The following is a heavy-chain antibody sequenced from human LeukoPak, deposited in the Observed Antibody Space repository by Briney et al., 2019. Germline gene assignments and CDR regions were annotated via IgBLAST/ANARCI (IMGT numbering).Heavy chain of an antibody. CDR1: GFTFSSYT. CDR3: AKDGGLWVSAHWGDS. Sequence: GGSLRLSCTASGFTFSSYTMTWVRQAPGKGLKWVSTITTGDGNTYYADSVKGRFTVSRDDSKNTLYLQMNSLRAENTAVYYCAKDGGLWVSAHWGDSWGRGTLVTVSS. V-gene: IGHV3-23*01. D-gene: IGHD7-27*01. CDR2: ITTGDGNT. J-gene: IGHJ4*02.